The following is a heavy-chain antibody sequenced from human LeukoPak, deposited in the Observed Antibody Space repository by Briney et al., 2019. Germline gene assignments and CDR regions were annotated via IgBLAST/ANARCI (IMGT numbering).Heavy chain of an antibody. J-gene: IGHJ6*02. Sequence: PSETLSLTCAVYGGSFSGYYWSWIRQPPGKGLEWSGEINHSGSTNYNPSLKSRVTISVDTSKNQFSLKLSSVTAADTAVYYCARVRIAAAWNYYYGMDVWGQGTTVTVSS. CDR1: GGSFSGYY. CDR3: ARVRIAAAWNYYYGMDV. CDR2: INHSGST. V-gene: IGHV4-34*01. D-gene: IGHD6-13*01.